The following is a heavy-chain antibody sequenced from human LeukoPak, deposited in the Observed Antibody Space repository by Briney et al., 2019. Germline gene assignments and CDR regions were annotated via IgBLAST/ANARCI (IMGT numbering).Heavy chain of an antibody. D-gene: IGHD6-13*01. CDR3: ANTIAAAGY. V-gene: IGHV3-30-3*02. CDR2: ISYDGSNK. J-gene: IGHJ4*02. Sequence: GSLRLSCAASGFTFSSYAMHWVRQAPGKGLEWVAVISYDGSNKYYADSVKGRFTISRDNSKNTLYLQMNSLRAEDTAVYYCANTIAAAGYWGQGALVTVSS. CDR1: GFTFSSYA.